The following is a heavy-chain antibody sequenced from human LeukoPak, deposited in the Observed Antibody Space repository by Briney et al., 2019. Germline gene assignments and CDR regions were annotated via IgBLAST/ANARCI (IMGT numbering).Heavy chain of an antibody. J-gene: IGHJ5*02. CDR1: GYTFTSYG. CDR2: ISAYNGNT. Sequence: GASVKVSCKASGYTFTSYGISWVQQAPGQGLEWMGWISAYNGNTNYAQKLQGRVTMTTDTSTSTAYMELRSLRSDDTAVYYCARGKGGDIVVVPAAIPNWFDPWGQGTLVTVSS. V-gene: IGHV1-18*01. CDR3: ARGKGGDIVVVPAAIPNWFDP. D-gene: IGHD2-2*01.